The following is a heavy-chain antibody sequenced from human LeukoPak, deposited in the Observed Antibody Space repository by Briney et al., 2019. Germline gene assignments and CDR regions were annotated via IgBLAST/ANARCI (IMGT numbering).Heavy chain of an antibody. Sequence: PGGSLRLSCAASGFTCSSYGMHWVRQDPGKGLEWVAFIRYDGSNKYYADSVKGRFTISRDNSKNTLYLQMNSLRAEDTAVYYCAQGPRGPSYFDYWGQGTLVTVST. CDR2: IRYDGSNK. CDR1: GFTCSSYG. J-gene: IGHJ4*02. V-gene: IGHV3-30*02. D-gene: IGHD3-10*01. CDR3: AQGPRGPSYFDY.